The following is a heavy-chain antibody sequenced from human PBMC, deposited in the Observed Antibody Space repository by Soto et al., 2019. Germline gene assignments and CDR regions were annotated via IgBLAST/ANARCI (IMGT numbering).Heavy chain of an antibody. Sequence: GGSLRLSCSASGFTFSSYAMHWVRQAPGKGLEYVSGIRGNGDPPFYADSVKGRFTISRDNSKDTLYLQMSSLSADDTAAYYCVKSRGGNNFDFFDWGQGALVTVSS. CDR1: GFTFSSYA. V-gene: IGHV3-64D*06. CDR3: VKSRGGNNFDFFD. J-gene: IGHJ4*02. CDR2: IRGNGDPP. D-gene: IGHD5-12*01.